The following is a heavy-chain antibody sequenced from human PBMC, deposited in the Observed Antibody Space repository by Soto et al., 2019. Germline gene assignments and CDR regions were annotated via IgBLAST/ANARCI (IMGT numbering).Heavy chain of an antibody. CDR1: GFTVSSNY. V-gene: IGHV3-53*01. CDR3: ASQIQYQWNQYYFDY. Sequence: GGSLRLSCAASGFTVSSNYMSWVRQAPGKGLEWVSVIYSGGSTYYADSVKGRFTISRDNSKNTLYLQMNSLRAEDTAVYYCASQIQYQWNQYYFDYWGQAPLVTVSS. CDR2: IYSGGST. D-gene: IGHD1-20*01. J-gene: IGHJ4*02.